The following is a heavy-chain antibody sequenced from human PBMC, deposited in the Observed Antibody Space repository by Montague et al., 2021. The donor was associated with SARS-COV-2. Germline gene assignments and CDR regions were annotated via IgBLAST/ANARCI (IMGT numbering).Heavy chain of an antibody. V-gene: IGHV4-61*05. Sequence: SETLSLTCTVSGGSISGSLCYWGWIRQHPGKGLEWIGYISDSGSTNYNPSLTSRVTMSVDTSKNQFSLKVNSVTAADTAVYYCARHYSATLPAVYWGQGTLVTVSS. CDR1: GGSISGSLCY. CDR2: ISDSGST. D-gene: IGHD2-15*01. CDR3: ARHYSATLPAVY. J-gene: IGHJ4*02.